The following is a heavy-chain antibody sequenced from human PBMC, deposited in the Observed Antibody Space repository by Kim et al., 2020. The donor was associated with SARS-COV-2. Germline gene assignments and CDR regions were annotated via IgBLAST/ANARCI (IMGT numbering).Heavy chain of an antibody. CDR1: GFTFSSYA. J-gene: IGHJ5*02. Sequence: GGSLRLSCAASGFTFSSYAMHWVRQAPGKGLEWVAVISYDGSNKYYADSVKGRFTISRDNSKNTLYRQMNSLRAEDTAVYYCARAHVFVRGWFDPWGQGTLVTVSS. V-gene: IGHV3-30*04. CDR3: ARAHVFVRGWFDP. CDR2: ISYDGSNK. D-gene: IGHD6-6*01.